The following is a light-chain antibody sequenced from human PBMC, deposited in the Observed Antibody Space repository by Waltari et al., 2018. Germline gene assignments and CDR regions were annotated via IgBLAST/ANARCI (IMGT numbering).Light chain of an antibody. Sequence: QSVLTQPPSASGTPGQRVTISCSGSTSTVARDNVYWYQQLPGTAPKLLLYEVSKRPSGVPDRLSGSKSGNTASLTISGLQAEDEADYYCCSYAGRYTFVFGTGTKVTVL. CDR3: CSYAGRYTFV. CDR1: TSTVARDN. CDR2: EVS. J-gene: IGLJ1*01. V-gene: IGLV1-44*01.